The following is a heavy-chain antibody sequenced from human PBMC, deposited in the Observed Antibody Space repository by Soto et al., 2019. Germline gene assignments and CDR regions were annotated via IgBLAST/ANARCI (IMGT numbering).Heavy chain of an antibody. Sequence: QVQLVQSGAEVKKPGSSVKVSCKASGCTFSSYAISWVRQAPGQGLEWMGGSIPIFGTANYAQKFQGRVTSTDDESTITAYMELSSLRSEDTAVYYCASGPWAVTDYFDYWGQGTLVTVSS. D-gene: IGHD4-17*01. CDR1: GCTFSSYA. J-gene: IGHJ4*02. V-gene: IGHV1-69*12. CDR3: ASGPWAVTDYFDY. CDR2: SIPIFGTA.